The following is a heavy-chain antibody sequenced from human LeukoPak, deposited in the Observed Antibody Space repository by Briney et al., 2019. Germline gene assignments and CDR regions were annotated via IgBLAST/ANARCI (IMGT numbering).Heavy chain of an antibody. CDR1: GGTFSSYA. V-gene: IGHV1-69*04. CDR3: ARDSAAYGDDYYYYGMDV. D-gene: IGHD4-17*01. Sequence: SVKVSCKASGGTFSSYAISWVRQAPGQGLEWMGRIIPILGIANYAQKFQGRVTITADKSTSTAYMELSSLRSEDTAVYYCARDSAAYGDDYYYYGMDVWGQGTTVTVSS. CDR2: IIPILGIA. J-gene: IGHJ6*02.